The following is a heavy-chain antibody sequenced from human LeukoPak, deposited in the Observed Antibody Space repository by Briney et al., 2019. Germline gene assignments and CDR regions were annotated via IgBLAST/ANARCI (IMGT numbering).Heavy chain of an antibody. CDR1: GYTFTSYY. CDR2: INPSGGST. Sequence: ASVKVSCKASGYTFTSYYMHWVRQAPGQGLEWMGIINPSGGSTSYAQKLQGRVTMTRDMSTSPVYMELSSLRSKDTAVYYCASPRPYYYDSSGSFAYWGQGTLVTVSS. CDR3: ASPRPYYYDSSGSFAY. D-gene: IGHD3-22*01. V-gene: IGHV1-46*04. J-gene: IGHJ4*02.